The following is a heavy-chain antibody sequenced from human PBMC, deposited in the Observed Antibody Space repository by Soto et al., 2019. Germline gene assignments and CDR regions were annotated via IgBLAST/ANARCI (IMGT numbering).Heavy chain of an antibody. V-gene: IGHV1-3*01. CDR1: GYTFTSYA. CDR3: ARGLQYYDFWSGPHTYYYYYGMDG. J-gene: IGHJ6*02. D-gene: IGHD3-3*01. CDR2: INAGNGNT. Sequence: ASVKVSCKASGYTFTSYAMHWVRQAPGQRLEWMGWINAGNGNTKYSQKFQGRVTITRDTSASTAYMELSSLRSEDTAVYYCARGLQYYDFWSGPHTYYYYYGMDGWGQGTTVTVAS.